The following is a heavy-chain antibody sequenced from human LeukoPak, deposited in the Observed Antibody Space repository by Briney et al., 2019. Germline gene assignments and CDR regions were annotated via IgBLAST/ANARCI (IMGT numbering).Heavy chain of an antibody. V-gene: IGHV4-34*01. CDR2: INHSGSS. J-gene: IGHJ5*02. CDR3: ARGPLRSGYYRPNWFDP. CDR1: GGSFSGYY. D-gene: IGHD3-3*01. Sequence: SETLSLTCAVYGGSFSGYYWSWIRQPPGKGLEWIGEINHSGSSNYNPSLKSRVTISVDTSKNQFSLKLSSVTAADTAVYYCARGPLRSGYYRPNWFDPWGQGTLVTVSS.